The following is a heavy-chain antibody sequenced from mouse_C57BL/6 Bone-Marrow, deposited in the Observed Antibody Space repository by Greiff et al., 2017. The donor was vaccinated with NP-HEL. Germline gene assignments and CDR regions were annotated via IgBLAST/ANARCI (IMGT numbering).Heavy chain of an antibody. J-gene: IGHJ3*01. CDR2: ISSGGSYT. Sequence: EVKLQESGGDLVKPGGSLKLSCAASGFTFSSYGMSWVRQTPDKRLEWVATISSGGSYTYYPDSVKGRFTISRDNAKNTLYLQMSSLKSEDTAMYYCARRTYYYGSSHFAYWGQGTLVTVSA. V-gene: IGHV5-6*02. D-gene: IGHD1-1*01. CDR1: GFTFSSYG. CDR3: ARRTYYYGSSHFAY.